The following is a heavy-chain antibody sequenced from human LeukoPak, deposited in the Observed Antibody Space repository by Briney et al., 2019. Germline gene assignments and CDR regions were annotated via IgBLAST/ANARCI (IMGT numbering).Heavy chain of an antibody. CDR1: GFTFSSYW. D-gene: IGHD2-15*01. Sequence: GGSLRLSCAASGFTFSSYWMSWVRQAPGKGLEWVANIKQDGSEKYYVDSVKGRFTISRDNAKNSLYLQMNSLRAEDTAVYYCALHCSGGSCALSRGKKYYYYYYMDVWGKGTTVTVSS. CDR3: ALHCSGGSCALSRGKKYYYYYYMDV. J-gene: IGHJ6*03. CDR2: IKQDGSEK. V-gene: IGHV3-7*01.